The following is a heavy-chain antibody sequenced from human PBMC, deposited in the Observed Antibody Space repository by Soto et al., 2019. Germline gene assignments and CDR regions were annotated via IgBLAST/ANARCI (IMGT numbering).Heavy chain of an antibody. CDR2: IIPIFGTA. V-gene: IGHV1-69*13. CDR3: ARDFGGRPDYGGNGDAFDI. D-gene: IGHD4-17*01. J-gene: IGHJ3*02. Sequence: SVKVSCKASGGTFSSYAISWVRQAPGQGLEWTGGIIPIFGTANYAQKFQGRVTITADESTSTAYMELSSLRSEDTAVYYCARDFGGRPDYGGNGDAFDIWGQGTMVTVSS. CDR1: GGTFSSYA.